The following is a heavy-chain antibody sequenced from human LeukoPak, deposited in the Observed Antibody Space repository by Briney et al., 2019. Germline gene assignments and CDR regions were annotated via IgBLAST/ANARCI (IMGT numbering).Heavy chain of an antibody. V-gene: IGHV1-8*01. D-gene: IGHD3-9*01. Sequence: ASVKVSCKASGYTFTSYDINWVRHATGQGLEWMGWMNPNSGNKGYAQKFQGRVTMTRNTSISTAYMELSSLRSEDTAVYYCARGRYFDWLGSYDWFVPWGQGTLVTVSS. CDR2: MNPNSGNK. CDR3: ARGRYFDWLGSYDWFVP. CDR1: GYTFTSYD. J-gene: IGHJ5*02.